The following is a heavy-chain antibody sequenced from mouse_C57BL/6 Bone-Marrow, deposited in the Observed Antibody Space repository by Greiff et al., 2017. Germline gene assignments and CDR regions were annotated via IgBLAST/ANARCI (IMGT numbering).Heavy chain of an antibody. D-gene: IGHD2-4*01. CDR1: GFTFSSYG. J-gene: IGHJ2*01. CDR3: ARHEDDYEFDY. CDR2: ISSGGSYT. V-gene: IGHV5-6*02. Sequence: DVKLVESGGDLVKPGGSLKLSCAASGFTFSSYGMSWVRQTPDKRLEWVATISSGGSYTYYPDSVKGRFTISRDNAKNTLYLQMSRLKSEDTAMYYCARHEDDYEFDYWGQGTTLTVSS.